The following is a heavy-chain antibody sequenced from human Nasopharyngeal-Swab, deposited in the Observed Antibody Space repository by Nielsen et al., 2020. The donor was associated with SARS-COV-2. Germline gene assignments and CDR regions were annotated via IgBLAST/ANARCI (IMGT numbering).Heavy chain of an antibody. D-gene: IGHD4-17*01. CDR1: GYDFTGYW. CDR2: IYPGDSDT. CDR3: ARPHLNGDYSNFDY. J-gene: IGHJ4*02. V-gene: IGHV5-51*01. Sequence: GESLKISCKNSGYDFTGYWIAWVRQKPGKGLEWMGIIYPGDSDTRYSPSFQGQVTISADKSISTAYLQWSSLKASDTAMYYCARPHLNGDYSNFDYWGQGTLVTVSS.